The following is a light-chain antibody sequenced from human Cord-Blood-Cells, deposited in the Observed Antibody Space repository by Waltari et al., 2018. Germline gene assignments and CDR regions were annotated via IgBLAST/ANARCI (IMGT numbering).Light chain of an antibody. CDR3: AAWDDSLSGHVV. CDR1: SSNIGSNY. J-gene: IGLJ2*01. Sequence: QSVLTQPPSASGTPGQRVTISCSGSSSNIGSNYVYWYQQLPGTAPKLLIYRKNRRPSGVPDRCPGSKSGASASLAISGLRSEDEADYYCAAWDDSLSGHVVFGGGTKLTVL. CDR2: RKN. V-gene: IGLV1-47*01.